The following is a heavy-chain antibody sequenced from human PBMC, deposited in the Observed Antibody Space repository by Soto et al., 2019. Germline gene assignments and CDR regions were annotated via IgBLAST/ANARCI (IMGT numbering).Heavy chain of an antibody. CDR1: GFTFSSYA. Sequence: GGSLRLSCAASGFTFSSYAMSWVRQAPGKGLEWVSAISGSGGSTYYADSVKGRFTISRDNSKNTLYLQMNSLRAEDTAVYYCAKVDYDILTGYYPFDYWGQGTLVTVSS. V-gene: IGHV3-23*01. J-gene: IGHJ4*02. CDR2: ISGSGGST. D-gene: IGHD3-9*01. CDR3: AKVDYDILTGYYPFDY.